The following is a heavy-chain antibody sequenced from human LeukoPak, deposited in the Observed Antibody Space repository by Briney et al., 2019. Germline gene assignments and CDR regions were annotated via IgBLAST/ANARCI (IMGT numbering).Heavy chain of an antibody. CDR1: GGSISSGGYS. Sequence: SETLSLTCAVSGGSISSGGYSWSWIRQPPGKGQEWIGYIYHSGSTYYNPSLKSRVTISVDRSKNQFSLKLSSVTAADTAVYYCARGGVVTPEDAFDIWGQGTMVTVSS. CDR3: ARGGVVTPEDAFDI. D-gene: IGHD2-21*02. V-gene: IGHV4-30-2*01. J-gene: IGHJ3*02. CDR2: IYHSGST.